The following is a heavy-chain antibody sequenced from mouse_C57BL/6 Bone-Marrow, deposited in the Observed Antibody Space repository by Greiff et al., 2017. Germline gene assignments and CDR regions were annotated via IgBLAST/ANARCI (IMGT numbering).Heavy chain of an antibody. Sequence: EVPLVESGGGLVQPGGSLKISCAASGFPFSDYGMAWVRQAPRKGPEWVAFISNLAYSIYYAATVTGRFTIARENAKKTLYLEMSSLRSEDTAMYYCARYDGYAMDYWGQGTSVTVSS. V-gene: IGHV5-15*01. CDR3: ARYDGYAMDY. CDR1: GFPFSDYG. CDR2: ISNLAYSI. J-gene: IGHJ4*01. D-gene: IGHD2-12*01.